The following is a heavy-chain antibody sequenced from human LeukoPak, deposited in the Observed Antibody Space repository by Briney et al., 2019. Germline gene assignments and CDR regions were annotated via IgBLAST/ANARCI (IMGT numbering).Heavy chain of an antibody. Sequence: ASVKVSCKASGYTFTSYYVHWVRQAPGHGLEWMGIINPSGGSTSYAQKYQGRVTMTRDTSTSTVYMELSSLRSEDTAVYYCARRSPEGEYYFDYWGQGTLVTVSS. D-gene: IGHD3-16*01. J-gene: IGHJ4*02. CDR1: GYTFTSYY. V-gene: IGHV1-46*03. CDR3: ARRSPEGEYYFDY. CDR2: INPSGGST.